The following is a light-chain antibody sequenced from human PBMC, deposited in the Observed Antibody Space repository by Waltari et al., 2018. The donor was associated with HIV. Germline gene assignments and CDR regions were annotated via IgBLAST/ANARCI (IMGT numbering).Light chain of an antibody. V-gene: IGLV1-40*01. CDR3: QSYDSSLSGVI. CDR2: DNN. Sequence: QSVLTQPPSVSAAPAHRAPISCTGRRSHPGAAYAVHRYQHLPGTATKLLIHDNNNRPSGGPDRFSGSKSGTSASLAITGLQAEDEADYYCQSYDSSLSGVIFGGGTKLTVL. J-gene: IGLJ2*01. CDR1: RSHPGAAYA.